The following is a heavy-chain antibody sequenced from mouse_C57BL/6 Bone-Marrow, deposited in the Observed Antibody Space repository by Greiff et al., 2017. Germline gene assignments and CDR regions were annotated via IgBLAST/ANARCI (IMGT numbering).Heavy chain of an antibody. V-gene: IGHV1-26*01. Sequence: VQLQQSGPELVKPGASVKISCKASGYTFTDYYMNWVKQSHGKSLEWIGDINPNNGGTSYNQKFKGKATLTVDKSSSTAYMELRSLTSEDSAVXYCASEVTTYFDYWGQGTTLTVSS. D-gene: IGHD2-12*01. CDR3: ASEVTTYFDY. CDR1: GYTFTDYY. J-gene: IGHJ2*01. CDR2: INPNNGGT.